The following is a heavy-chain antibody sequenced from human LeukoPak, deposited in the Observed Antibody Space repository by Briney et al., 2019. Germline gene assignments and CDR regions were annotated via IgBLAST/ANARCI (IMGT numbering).Heavy chain of an antibody. CDR2: IYTSGST. Sequence: SETLSLTCAVSGYSISSGYYWSCIRQPAGKGLEWIGRIYTSGSTNYNPSLKRPVTISVDTSKNQFSLKLSSVTAADTAVYYCAREDFWSGFPFDYWGQGTLVTVSS. CDR3: AREDFWSGFPFDY. CDR1: GYSISSGYY. V-gene: IGHV4-61*02. J-gene: IGHJ4*02. D-gene: IGHD3-3*01.